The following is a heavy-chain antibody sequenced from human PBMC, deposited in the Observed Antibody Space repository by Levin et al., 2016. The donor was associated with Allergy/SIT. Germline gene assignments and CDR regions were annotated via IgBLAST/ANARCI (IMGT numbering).Heavy chain of an antibody. J-gene: IGHJ3*02. D-gene: IGHD3-22*01. Sequence: SETLSLTCAVSGGSISSSNWWSWVRQPPGKGLEWIGEIYHSGSTNYNPSLKSRVTISVDKSKNQFSLKLSSVTAADTAVYYCARKRITMIVVVRGAFDIWGQGTMVTVSS. CDR2: IYHSGST. V-gene: IGHV4-4*02. CDR3: ARKRITMIVVVRGAFDI. CDR1: GGSISSSNW.